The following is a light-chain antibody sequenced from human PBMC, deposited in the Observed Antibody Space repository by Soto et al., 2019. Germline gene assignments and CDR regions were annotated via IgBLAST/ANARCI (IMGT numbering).Light chain of an antibody. Sequence: DIQMTQSPSTLSASVGDRVTITCRASQSISSWLAWYQQKPGKAPKSLIYKASSLESGVPSRFSGGGSGTEFTLTISSLQPDDFATYYCQQYSIYPITCGQGTRLEIK. CDR1: QSISSW. CDR2: KAS. J-gene: IGKJ5*01. V-gene: IGKV1-5*03. CDR3: QQYSIYPIT.